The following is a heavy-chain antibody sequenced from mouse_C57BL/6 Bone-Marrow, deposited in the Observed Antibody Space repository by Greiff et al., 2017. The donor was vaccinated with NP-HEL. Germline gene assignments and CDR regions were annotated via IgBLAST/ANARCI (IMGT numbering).Heavy chain of an antibody. CDR1: GYSITSDY. V-gene: IGHV3-8*01. D-gene: IGHD1-1*01. J-gene: IGHJ4*01. CDR3: ARGTTVGLYAMDY. CDR2: ISYSGST. Sequence: EVKLMESGPGLAKPSQTLSLTCSVTGYSITSDYWNWIRKFPGNKLEYMGYISYSGSTYYNPSLKSRISIIRDTSKNQYYLQLNSVTTEDTATYDCARGTTVGLYAMDYWGQGTSVTVSS.